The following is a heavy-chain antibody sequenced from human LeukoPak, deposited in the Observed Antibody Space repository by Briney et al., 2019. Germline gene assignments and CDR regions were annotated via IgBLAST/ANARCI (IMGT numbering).Heavy chain of an antibody. CDR3: ARVRYSNYGMDV. J-gene: IGHJ6*02. V-gene: IGHV3-11*01. Sequence: GGSLRLSCAASGFTFSNAWMSWIRQAPGKGLEWVSYISSGGSTIYYADSVKGRFTISRDNAKNSLYLQMNSLRAEDTAVFYCARVRYSNYGMDVWGQGTTVTVSS. D-gene: IGHD6-13*01. CDR2: ISSGGSTI. CDR1: GFTFSNAW.